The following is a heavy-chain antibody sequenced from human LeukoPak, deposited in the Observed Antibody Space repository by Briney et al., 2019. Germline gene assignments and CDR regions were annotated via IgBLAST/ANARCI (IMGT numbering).Heavy chain of an antibody. CDR1: GFTFSSYW. J-gene: IGHJ6*03. D-gene: IGHD4-23*01. Sequence: AGGSLRLSCAASGFTFSSYWMNWVRQAPGKGPEWVSSITSSSSYIYYADSVKGRFTISRDNARNSLYLQMNSLRAEDTALYYCARDGDTVLTRGYYYYMDVWGKGTTVTVSS. CDR2: ITSSSSYI. V-gene: IGHV3-21*01. CDR3: ARDGDTVLTRGYYYYMDV.